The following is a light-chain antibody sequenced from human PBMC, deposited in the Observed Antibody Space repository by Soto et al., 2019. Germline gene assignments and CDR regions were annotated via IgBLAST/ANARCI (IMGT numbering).Light chain of an antibody. CDR2: GVN. J-gene: IGLJ2*01. CDR3: SSYTSSSTLA. Sequence: QSVLTQPASVSGSPGQSITISCTGTSSDVGGYNYVSWYQQHPGKAPKLMIYGVNNRPSGVSNRFSGSKSGNTASLAISGLQAEDEADYYCSSYTSSSTLAFGGGTKLTVL. V-gene: IGLV2-14*01. CDR1: SSDVGGYNY.